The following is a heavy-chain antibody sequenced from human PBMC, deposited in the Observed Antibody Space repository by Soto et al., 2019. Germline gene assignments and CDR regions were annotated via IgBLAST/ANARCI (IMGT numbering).Heavy chain of an antibody. Sequence: SETLSLTCTVSGGSISSGDYYWSWIRQPPGKGLEWIGYIYYSGSTYYNPSLKSRVTISVDTSKNQFSLKLSSVTAADTAVYYCARLLVVPAARSYYYYYGMDVWGQGTTVTVSS. CDR2: IYYSGST. D-gene: IGHD2-2*01. CDR3: ARLLVVPAARSYYYYYGMDV. CDR1: GGSISSGDYY. J-gene: IGHJ6*02. V-gene: IGHV4-30-4*01.